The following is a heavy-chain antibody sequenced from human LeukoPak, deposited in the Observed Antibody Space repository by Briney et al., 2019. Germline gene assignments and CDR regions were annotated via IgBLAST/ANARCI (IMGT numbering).Heavy chain of an antibody. V-gene: IGHV4-59*01. D-gene: IGHD4-11*01. J-gene: IGHJ4*02. Sequence: SETLSLTCSVPGGSISNYYWSWIRQPPRKRLEWIGYIYYSGSTNYNPSLKSRVTISLDTSKNQFSLKLSSVTATDTAVYYCARHDYSTHYFDSWGQGTLVTVSS. CDR2: IYYSGST. CDR3: ARHDYSTHYFDS. CDR1: GGSISNYY.